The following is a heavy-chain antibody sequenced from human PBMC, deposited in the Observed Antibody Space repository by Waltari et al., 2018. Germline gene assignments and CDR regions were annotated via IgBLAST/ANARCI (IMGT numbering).Heavy chain of an antibody. CDR3: TSLEEVFLYYMNV. J-gene: IGHJ6*03. Sequence: EVQLLESGGCLVQPGGSLKLSCAASGINPSGSAMPWVRQASGKGLEWVGRVRSKANGFAIAYAASVEGRFIISRDDSKNTAYLQMNSLKAEDTAVYYCTSLEEVFLYYMNVWGKGTTVTISS. CDR1: GINPSGSA. V-gene: IGHV3-73*02. CDR2: VRSKANGFAI. D-gene: IGHD3-3*01.